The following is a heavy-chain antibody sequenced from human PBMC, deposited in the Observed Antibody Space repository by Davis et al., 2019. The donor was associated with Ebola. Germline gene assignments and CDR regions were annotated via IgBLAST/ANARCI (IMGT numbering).Heavy chain of an antibody. Sequence: ASVKVSCKASGYTFTSYDINWVRQATGQGLEWMGWMNPNSGNTGYAQKFQGRVTMTRNTSISTAYMELSSLRSEDTAVYYCARGERITMIVVVLLYHDNAFDIWGQGTMVTVSS. CDR3: ARGERITMIVVVLLYHDNAFDI. CDR2: MNPNSGNT. V-gene: IGHV1-8*01. CDR1: GYTFTSYD. D-gene: IGHD3-22*01. J-gene: IGHJ3*02.